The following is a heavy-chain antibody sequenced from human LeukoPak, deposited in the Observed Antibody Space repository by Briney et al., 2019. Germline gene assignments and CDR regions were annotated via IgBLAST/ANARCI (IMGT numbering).Heavy chain of an antibody. V-gene: IGHV3-30-3*01. CDR1: GFTFSSYA. CDR3: AKGLVPARGQYYYGMDV. CDR2: ISYDGSNK. D-gene: IGHD3-16*02. Sequence: GGSLRLSCAASGFTFSSYAMHWVRQAPGKGLEWVAVISYDGSNKYYADSVKGRFTISRDNSKNTLYLQMNSLRAEDTAVYYCAKGLVPARGQYYYGMDVWGQGTTVTVSS. J-gene: IGHJ6*02.